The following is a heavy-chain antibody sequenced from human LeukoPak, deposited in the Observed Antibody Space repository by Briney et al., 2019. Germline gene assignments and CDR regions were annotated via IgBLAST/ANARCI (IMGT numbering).Heavy chain of an antibody. J-gene: IGHJ6*02. V-gene: IGHV1-2*02. CDR3: ARGAYCSSTSCGYYYCYGMDV. CDR1: GYTFTGYY. D-gene: IGHD2-2*01. Sequence: ASVKVSCKASGYTFTGYYMHWVRQAPGQGLEWMGWINPNSGGTNYAQKFQGRVTMTRDTSISTAYMELSRLRSDDTAVYYCARGAYCSSTSCGYYYCYGMDVWGQGTRSPSP. CDR2: INPNSGGT.